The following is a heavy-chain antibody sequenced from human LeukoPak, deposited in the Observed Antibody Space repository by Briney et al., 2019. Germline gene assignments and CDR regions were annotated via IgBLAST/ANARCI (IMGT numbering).Heavy chain of an antibody. D-gene: IGHD2-15*01. CDR3: VRDAEVVGVRPNWFVR. Sequence: ASVKVSCKTSGYTFRNYGIVWVRQAPGQGLEWMGWISGYNGDTHNAQKFQGRVTLTTDTSTTTAYMELRSLRSDDTAVYYCVRDAEVVGVRPNWFVRWGQGTLVTVSS. J-gene: IGHJ5*02. CDR1: GYTFRNYG. V-gene: IGHV1-18*01. CDR2: ISGYNGDT.